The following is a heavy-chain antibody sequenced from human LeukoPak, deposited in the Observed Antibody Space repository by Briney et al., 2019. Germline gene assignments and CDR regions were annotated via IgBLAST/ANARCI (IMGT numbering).Heavy chain of an antibody. Sequence: PGGSLRLSCAASGFTFSNAWMSWVRQAPGKGLEWVGRIKSKTDGGTTDYAAPVKGRFTISRDDSKNTLYLQMNSLKTEDTAVYYCTTEPSGYYRVYYWGQGTLVTVSS. J-gene: IGHJ4*02. CDR1: GFTFSNAW. CDR2: IKSKTDGGTT. V-gene: IGHV3-15*01. CDR3: TTEPSGYYRVYY. D-gene: IGHD3-22*01.